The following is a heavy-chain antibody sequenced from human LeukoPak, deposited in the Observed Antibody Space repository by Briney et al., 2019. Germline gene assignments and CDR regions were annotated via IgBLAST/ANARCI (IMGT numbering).Heavy chain of an antibody. CDR3: ARSRGYSSRAFDY. D-gene: IGHD5-18*01. J-gene: IGHJ4*02. CDR1: GGSISSTNW. CDR2: VYQSGTT. Sequence: SGALSLTCAVSGGSISSTNWWTWVRQPPGKGLEWIGDVYQSGTTHYNPSLENRVTISIDKSNNQFSPTLTSVTAADTAVYYCARSRGYSSRAFDYWGQGTLVAVSS. V-gene: IGHV4-4*02.